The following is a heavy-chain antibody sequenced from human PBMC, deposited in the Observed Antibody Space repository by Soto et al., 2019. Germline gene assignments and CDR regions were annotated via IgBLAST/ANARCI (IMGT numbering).Heavy chain of an antibody. D-gene: IGHD2-21*02. CDR1: GGSISSGDYY. CDR2: IYYSGST. V-gene: IGHV4-30-4*01. J-gene: IGHJ4*02. CDR3: AGAVVTAPPGVDY. Sequence: QVQLQESGPGLVKPSQTLSLTCTVSGGSISSGDYYWSWIRQPPGQGLEWIGYIYYSGSTYYNPSLKSRVTIPVDTSKNQSSLKLSSVTAADTAGYYCAGAVVTAPPGVDYWGQGTLVTVSS.